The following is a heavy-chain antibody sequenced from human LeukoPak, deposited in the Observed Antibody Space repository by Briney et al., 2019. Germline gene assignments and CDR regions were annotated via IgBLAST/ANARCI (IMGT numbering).Heavy chain of an antibody. Sequence: PGGSLRLSCAASGFTLSTYWMYWVRQAPGRGLVWVSRINGDGSATSYADSVRGRFTISRDNAKNALFLQMTSLRAEDTAVYYCARGSSNIEVAGRYWYFDLWGRGILVSVSS. CDR3: ARGSSNIEVAGRYWYFDL. D-gene: IGHD6-19*01. CDR1: GFTLSTYW. CDR2: INGDGSAT. J-gene: IGHJ2*01. V-gene: IGHV3-74*01.